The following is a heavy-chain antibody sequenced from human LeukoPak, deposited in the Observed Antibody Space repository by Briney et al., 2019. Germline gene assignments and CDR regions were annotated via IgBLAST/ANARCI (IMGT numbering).Heavy chain of an antibody. CDR3: ARVGGSAYPSTGFNF. Sequence: SETLSLTCTVSGYSISSGYYWGWIRQPPGKGLEWIGSIYHSGVTDYNPSLKSRVTISVDTSKNQFSLKLSSVTAADTAVYNCARVGGSAYPSTGFNFWGQGTLVTVSS. J-gene: IGHJ4*02. V-gene: IGHV4-38-2*02. CDR2: IYHSGVT. D-gene: IGHD3-16*01. CDR1: GYSISSGYY.